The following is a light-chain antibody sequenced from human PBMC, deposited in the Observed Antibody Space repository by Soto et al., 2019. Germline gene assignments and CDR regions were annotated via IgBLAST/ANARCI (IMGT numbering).Light chain of an antibody. CDR3: QQYGSPSRT. Sequence: EIVLTQSPGPLSLSPGERATLSCRASQSVSSYLAWYQQKPGQAPRLLIYGASSRATGIPDRFSGSGSGTDFTLTISRLEPEDFAVYYCQQYGSPSRTFGQGTKVEIK. CDR2: GAS. V-gene: IGKV3-20*01. CDR1: QSVSSY. J-gene: IGKJ1*01.